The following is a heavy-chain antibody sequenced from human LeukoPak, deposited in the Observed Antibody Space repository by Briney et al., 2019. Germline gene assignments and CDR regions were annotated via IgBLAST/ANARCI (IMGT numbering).Heavy chain of an antibody. CDR2: ISGSGGST. J-gene: IGHJ4*02. V-gene: IGHV3-23*01. CDR3: ARLRRELPAFDY. CDR1: GFTFSSYA. D-gene: IGHD1-26*01. Sequence: PGGSLRLSCAASGFTFSSYAMSWVRQAPGKGLEWVSAISGSGGSTYYADSVKGRFTISRDNSKNTLYLQMNSLRAEDTAVYYCARLRRELPAFDYWGQGTLVTVSP.